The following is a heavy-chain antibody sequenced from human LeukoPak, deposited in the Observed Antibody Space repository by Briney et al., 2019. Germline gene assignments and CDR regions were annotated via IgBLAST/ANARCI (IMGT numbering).Heavy chain of an antibody. CDR2: IIPILGIA. CDR3: ARDLLSAGATLGLGY. Sequence: ASVKVSCKASGGTFSGYTISWVRQAPGQGLEWMGRIIPILGIANYAQKFQGRVTITADKSTSTAYMELSSLRSEDTAVYYCARDLLSAGATLGLGYWGQGTLVTVSS. D-gene: IGHD1-26*01. J-gene: IGHJ4*02. V-gene: IGHV1-69*04. CDR1: GGTFSGYT.